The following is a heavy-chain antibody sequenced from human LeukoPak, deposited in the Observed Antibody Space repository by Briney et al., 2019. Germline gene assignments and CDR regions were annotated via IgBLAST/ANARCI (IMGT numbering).Heavy chain of an antibody. CDR1: GFTFSSYS. J-gene: IGHJ4*02. D-gene: IGHD5-12*01. CDR2: ISSSSSYI. CDR3: ARDGRGYSGYDDRGDY. Sequence: GGSLRLSCVASGFTFSSYSMNWVRQAPGKGLEWVSSISSSSSYIYYADSVKGRFTISRDNAKNSLYLQMNSLRAEDTAVYYWARDGRGYSGYDDRGDYWGQGTLVTVSS. V-gene: IGHV3-21*01.